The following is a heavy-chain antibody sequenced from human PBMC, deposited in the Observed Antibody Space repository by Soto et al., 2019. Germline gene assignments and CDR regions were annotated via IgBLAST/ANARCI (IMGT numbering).Heavy chain of an antibody. CDR2: FYYSGST. CDR1: GGSISSGDYY. V-gene: IGHV4-31*03. J-gene: IGHJ4*02. D-gene: IGHD3-10*01. Sequence: PSETLSLTCTVSGGSISSGDYYWNWIRQHPGKGLEWIGYFYYSGSTYYNPSLKSRVTISVNTSKNQFSLKLSSVTAADTAVFYCARAPRGNYGYPSYFDYWGQGTLVTVSS. CDR3: ARAPRGNYGYPSYFDY.